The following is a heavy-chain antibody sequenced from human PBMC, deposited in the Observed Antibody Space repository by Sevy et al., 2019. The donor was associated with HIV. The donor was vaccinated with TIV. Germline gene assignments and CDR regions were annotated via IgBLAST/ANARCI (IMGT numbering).Heavy chain of an antibody. Sequence: SETLSLTCAVYGGSFSGYYWSWIRQPPGKGLEWFGEINHSGSTNYNPSLKSRVTISGDTSKNQFSLKLSSVTAADTAVYYCARHCSSTSCSHAFDIWGQGTMVTVSS. CDR2: INHSGST. V-gene: IGHV4-34*01. J-gene: IGHJ3*02. CDR3: ARHCSSTSCSHAFDI. CDR1: GGSFSGYY. D-gene: IGHD2-2*01.